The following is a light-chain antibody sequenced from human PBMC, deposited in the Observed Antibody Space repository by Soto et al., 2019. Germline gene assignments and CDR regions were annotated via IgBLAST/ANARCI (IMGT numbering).Light chain of an antibody. V-gene: IGLV1-44*01. Sequence: QSVLTQPPSASGTPGPRVTISCSGSSSNIGSNTVTWYQQLPGTAPKLLIYRDNRRPSGVPDRFSGSKSGTSASLAISGLQSEGGADYYCAAWDDSLNGLVFGGGTKLTVL. CDR3: AAWDDSLNGLV. J-gene: IGLJ2*01. CDR1: SSNIGSNT. CDR2: RDN.